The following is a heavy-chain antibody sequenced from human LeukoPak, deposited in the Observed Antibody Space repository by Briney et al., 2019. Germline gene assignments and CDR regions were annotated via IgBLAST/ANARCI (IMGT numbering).Heavy chain of an antibody. CDR1: GFTCSSYE. CDR2: ISSSGSTI. D-gene: IGHD5-18*01. CDR3: ARESSGYSSTVDY. V-gene: IGHV3-48*03. Sequence: RPGGSLRLSCAASGFTCSSYEMNWVRQAPGKGLEWVSYISSSGSTIYYADSVKGRFTISRDNAKNSLYLQMNSLRAEDTAVYYCARESSGYSSTVDYWGQGTLVTVSS. J-gene: IGHJ4*02.